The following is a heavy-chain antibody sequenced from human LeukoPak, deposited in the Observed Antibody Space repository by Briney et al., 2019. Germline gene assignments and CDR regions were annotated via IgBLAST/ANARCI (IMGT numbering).Heavy chain of an antibody. D-gene: IGHD5-12*01. CDR2: INPNSGGT. CDR3: ARGPGFGYDSRNFDY. CDR1: GYTFTCYY. Sequence: ASVKVSCKASGYTFTCYYMHWVRQAPGQGLEWMGWINPNSGGTNYAQKFQGWVTMTRDTSISTAYMELSRLRSDDTAVYYCARGPGFGYDSRNFDYWGQGTLVTVSS. V-gene: IGHV1-2*04. J-gene: IGHJ4*02.